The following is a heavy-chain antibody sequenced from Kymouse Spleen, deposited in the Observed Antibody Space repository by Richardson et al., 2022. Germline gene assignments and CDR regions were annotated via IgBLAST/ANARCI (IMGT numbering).Heavy chain of an antibody. V-gene: IGHV3-20*d01. CDR2: INWNGGST. J-gene: IGHJ6*02. CDR3: ARDWYYGSGSYYNEGYYYYGMDV. Sequence: EVQLVESGGGVVRPGGSLRLSCAASGFTFDDYGMSWVRQAPGKGLEWVSGINWNGGSTGYADSVKGRFTISRDNAKNSLYLQMNSLRAEDTALYYCARDWYYGSGSYYNEGYYYYGMDVWGQGTTVTVSS. CDR1: GFTFDDYG. D-gene: IGHD3-10*01.